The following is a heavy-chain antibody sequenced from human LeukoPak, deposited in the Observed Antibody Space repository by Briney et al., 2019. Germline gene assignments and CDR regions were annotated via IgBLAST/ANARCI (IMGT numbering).Heavy chain of an antibody. CDR1: GGSISSYY. V-gene: IGHV4-59*01. CDR3: ARVGDFWSGYPAYFDY. D-gene: IGHD3-3*01. Sequence: SETLSLTCTVSGGSISSYYWSWIRQPPGKGLEWIGYIYYSGSTNYNPSLKSRVTISVDTSKNQFSLKLSSVTAADTAVYYCARVGDFWSGYPAYFDYWGQGTLVTVPS. J-gene: IGHJ4*02. CDR2: IYYSGST.